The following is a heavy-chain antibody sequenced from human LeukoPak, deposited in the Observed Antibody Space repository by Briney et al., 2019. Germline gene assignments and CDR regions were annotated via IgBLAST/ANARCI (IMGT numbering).Heavy chain of an antibody. CDR1: GFTFSYYA. Sequence: PGGSLRLSCAASGFTFSYYAMNWVRQAPGKGLEWVSYISGSSSTIYYADSVKGRFTISRDTAKNSLYLQMNSLRAEDTAVYCCARNPTGSESLISEFDYWGQGTLVTVSS. V-gene: IGHV3-48*01. J-gene: IGHJ4*02. D-gene: IGHD3-10*01. CDR3: ARNPTGSESLISEFDY. CDR2: ISGSSSTI.